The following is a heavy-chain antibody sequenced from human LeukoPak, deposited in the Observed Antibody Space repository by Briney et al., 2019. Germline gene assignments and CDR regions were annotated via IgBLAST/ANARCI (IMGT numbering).Heavy chain of an antibody. D-gene: IGHD2-21*02. CDR2: IIPILGIA. V-gene: IGHV1-69*04. Sequence: GASVKVSCKASGGTFSSYAISWVRQAPGQGLEWMGRIIPILGIANYAQKFQGRVTITADKSTSTAYMELSSLRSEDTAVYYCAREVPRVVTAINHACGMDVWGQGTTVTVSS. J-gene: IGHJ6*02. CDR1: GGTFSSYA. CDR3: AREVPRVVTAINHACGMDV.